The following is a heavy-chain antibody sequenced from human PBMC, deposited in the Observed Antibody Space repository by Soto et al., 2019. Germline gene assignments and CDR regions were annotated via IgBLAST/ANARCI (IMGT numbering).Heavy chain of an antibody. D-gene: IGHD3-16*02. CDR1: GFPSSTYA. CDR2: ISESGHHT. CDR3: TKSDGCGGGACYTGTYYYFDV. V-gene: IGHV3-23*01. J-gene: IGHJ2*01. Sequence: GGSLRLSCAASGFPSSTYALNWVRQAPGKGPEWVSTISESGHHTHYADSVKGRFTISRDKSKNTLPLQMNSLRVDDTAIYYCTKSDGCGGGACYTGTYYYFDVWGRGTLVTVSS.